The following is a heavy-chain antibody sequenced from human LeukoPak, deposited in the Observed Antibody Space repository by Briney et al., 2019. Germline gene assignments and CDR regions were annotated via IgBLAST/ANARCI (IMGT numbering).Heavy chain of an antibody. CDR3: AIIAVAVGGLDY. D-gene: IGHD6-19*01. Sequence: HSGGSLRLSCAASGFTFSSYAMNWVRQAPGKGLEWVSVISDSGVRTYYADSVKGRFTISRDNSKNTLYLQMNSLRAEDTAVYYCAIIAVAVGGLDYWGQGTLVTVSS. J-gene: IGHJ4*02. CDR1: GFTFSSYA. V-gene: IGHV3-23*01. CDR2: ISDSGVRT.